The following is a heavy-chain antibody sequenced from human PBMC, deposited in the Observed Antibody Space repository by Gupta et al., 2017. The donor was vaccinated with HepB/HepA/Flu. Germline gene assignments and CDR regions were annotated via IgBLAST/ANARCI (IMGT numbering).Heavy chain of an antibody. Sequence: QVQLVESGGGVVQPGRSLRLSCAASGFTFSSYGMHWVRQAPGKGLEWVAVISYDGSNKYYADSVKGRFTISRDNSKNTLYLQMNSLRAEDTAVYYCAKGGYRLNVLWLDYWGQGTLVTVSS. CDR1: GFTFSSYG. V-gene: IGHV3-30*18. CDR2: ISYDGSNK. J-gene: IGHJ4*02. D-gene: IGHD6-13*01. CDR3: AKGGYRLNVLWLDY.